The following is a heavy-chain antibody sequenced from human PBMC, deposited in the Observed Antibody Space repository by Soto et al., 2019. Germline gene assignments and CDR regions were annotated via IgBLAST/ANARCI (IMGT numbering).Heavy chain of an antibody. CDR2: MNPNSGNT. J-gene: IGHJ6*02. CDR3: AGPPELTRIYYYYGMDV. Sequence: GASVKVSCKASGYTFTSYDINWVRQATGQGLEWMGWMNPNSGNTGYAQKFQGRVTITADESTSTAYMELSSLRSEDTAVYYCAGPPELTRIYYYYGMDVWGQGTTVTVSS. D-gene: IGHD1-7*01. CDR1: GYTFTSYD. V-gene: IGHV1-8*01.